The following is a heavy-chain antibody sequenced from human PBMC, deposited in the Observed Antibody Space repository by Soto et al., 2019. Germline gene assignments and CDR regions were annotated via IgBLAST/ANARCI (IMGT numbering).Heavy chain of an antibody. CDR1: GGSISSYH. J-gene: IGHJ3*02. D-gene: IGHD5-18*01. V-gene: IGHV4-59*01. Sequence: PSETLSLTCTVSGGSISSYHWSWIRQPPGKGLEWIGYVSYSGSTNYNPSLKSRVTISTDTSKNQFSLELTSVTAADTAVYYCARGAGVQLWFFLAFDIWGQGTMVTVSS. CDR2: VSYSGST. CDR3: ARGAGVQLWFFLAFDI.